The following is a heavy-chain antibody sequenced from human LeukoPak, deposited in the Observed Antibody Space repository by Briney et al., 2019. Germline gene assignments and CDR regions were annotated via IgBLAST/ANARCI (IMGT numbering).Heavy chain of an antibody. V-gene: IGHV3-30*04. CDR3: ASTHDYGDYYFDY. CDR2: ISYDGSNK. J-gene: IGHJ4*02. CDR1: GFTFSSYA. Sequence: GGSLRLSCAASGFTFSSYAMHWVRQAPGKGLEWVAVISYDGSNKYYADSVKGRFTISKDNSNNTLYLQMNSLRAEDTAVYYCASTHDYGDYYFDYWGQGTLVTVSS. D-gene: IGHD4-17*01.